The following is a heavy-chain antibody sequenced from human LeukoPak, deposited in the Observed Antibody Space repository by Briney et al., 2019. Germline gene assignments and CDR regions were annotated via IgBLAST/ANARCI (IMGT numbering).Heavy chain of an antibody. CDR1: GGSISSYY. CDR2: IYSSGST. V-gene: IGHV4-4*07. J-gene: IGHJ3*02. CDR3: ARGIAAASERAFDI. D-gene: IGHD6-13*01. Sequence: SETLSLTCTVSGGSISSYYWSWIRQPAGKGLEWIGRIYSSGSTDYNPSLKSRVTMSVDTSKNQFSLKMRSVTAADTAVYYCARGIAAASERAFDIWGQGTMVTVSS.